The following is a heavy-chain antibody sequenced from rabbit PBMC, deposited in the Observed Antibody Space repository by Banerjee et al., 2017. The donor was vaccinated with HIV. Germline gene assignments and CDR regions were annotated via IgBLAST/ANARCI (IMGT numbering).Heavy chain of an antibody. V-gene: IGHV1S45*01. CDR3: ARTGSSAFGYYGMDL. CDR1: GFDFSSGYD. Sequence: QEQLKETGGGLVQPGGSLTLSCKASGFDFSSGYDMCWVRQAPGKGLEWIACIYAASGVSTYSANWAKGRFTISKTSSTTVTLQIASLTAADTATYFCARTGSSAFGYYGMDLWGQVTLVTVS. J-gene: IGHJ6*01. D-gene: IGHD8-1*01. CDR2: IYAASGVST.